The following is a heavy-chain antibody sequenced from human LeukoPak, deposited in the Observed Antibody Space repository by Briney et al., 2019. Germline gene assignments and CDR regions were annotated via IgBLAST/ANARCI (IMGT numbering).Heavy chain of an antibody. CDR1: GASISTYH. V-gene: IGHV4-4*07. CDR2: AQSDGTT. CDR3: ARDGLYTYGYSYFDY. Sequence: SETRSLTCIVSGASISTYHWSWIRQSAEKGREWIGRAQSDGTTNYNPSIKSRVTMSIDTSKNQLSMKLTSVTGADAAVYYCARDGLYTYGYSYFDYWGQGTLVTVSS. J-gene: IGHJ4*02. D-gene: IGHD5-18*01.